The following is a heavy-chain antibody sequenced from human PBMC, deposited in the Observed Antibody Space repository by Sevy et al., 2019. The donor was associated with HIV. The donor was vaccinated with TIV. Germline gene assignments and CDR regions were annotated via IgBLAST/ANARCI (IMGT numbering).Heavy chain of an antibody. Sequence: GGSLRLSCAASGRIVSSNFMSWVRQAPGKGLEWVSVLCLGGSTYYADSVKGRFNISRDDSKNTLYLQMNSLRAEDTAVYFCARGKHISDYYGSFDYWGQGTLVTVSS. CDR3: ARGKHISDYYGSFDY. V-gene: IGHV3-53*01. CDR2: LCLGGST. CDR1: GRIVSSNF. D-gene: IGHD3-3*01. J-gene: IGHJ4*02.